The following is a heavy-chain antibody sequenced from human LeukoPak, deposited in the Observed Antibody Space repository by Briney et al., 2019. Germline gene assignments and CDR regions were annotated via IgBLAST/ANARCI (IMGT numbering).Heavy chain of an antibody. CDR2: IYTTGST. Sequence: PSQTLSLTCTVSGGSISSGSYYWSWIRQPAGKGLDWIGRIYTTGSTNYNPSLKSRVTISVDTSKNQFSLKLSSVTAADTAVYYCATNTGTVFDYWGQGALVTVSS. CDR3: ATNTGTVFDY. J-gene: IGHJ4*02. V-gene: IGHV4-61*02. CDR1: GGSISSGSYY. D-gene: IGHD7-27*01.